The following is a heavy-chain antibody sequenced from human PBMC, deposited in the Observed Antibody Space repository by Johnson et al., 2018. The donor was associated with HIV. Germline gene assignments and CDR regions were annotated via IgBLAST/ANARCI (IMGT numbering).Heavy chain of an antibody. J-gene: IGHJ3*02. Sequence: QMLLVESGGGVVQPGRSLRLSCAASGFTFSSYGMHWVRQAPGKGLEWVAVIWYDGSNKYYAASVKGRFTISRDNSKNTLYLQMNSLRAEDTAVYYCAKAHGFGEFMIAFDIWGQGTMVTVSS. V-gene: IGHV3-33*06. CDR2: IWYDGSNK. D-gene: IGHD3-10*01. CDR1: GFTFSSYG. CDR3: AKAHGFGEFMIAFDI.